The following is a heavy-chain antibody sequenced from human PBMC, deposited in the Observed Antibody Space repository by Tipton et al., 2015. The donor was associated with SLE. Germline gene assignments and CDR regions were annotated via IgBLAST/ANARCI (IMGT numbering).Heavy chain of an antibody. D-gene: IGHD6-19*01. CDR3: AREGYSSGWYFDY. CDR1: GFTLSSYW. J-gene: IGHJ4*02. CDR2: IKQDGSEK. V-gene: IGHV3-7*01. Sequence: SLRLSCAASGFTLSSYWMSWVRQAPGKGLEWVANIKQDGSEKFYVDSVKGRLTISRDNAKNSLYLQINRLRAEDTAVYYCAREGYSSGWYFDYWGQGTVVTLSS.